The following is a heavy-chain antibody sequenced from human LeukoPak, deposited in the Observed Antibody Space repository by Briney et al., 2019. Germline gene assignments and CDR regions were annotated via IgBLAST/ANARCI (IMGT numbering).Heavy chain of an antibody. CDR1: GFTVSANY. D-gene: IGHD1-26*01. J-gene: IGHJ4*02. Sequence: GGSLRLSCAASGFTVSANYMTWVRQAPRKGLEWVSSIYSSGSTYYSDSVKGRFTISRDNSKNTLYLQMNSLRPEDTAVYYCARDFYGGRYGVDYWGQGTLVTVSS. CDR3: ARDFYGGRYGVDY. CDR2: IYSSGST. V-gene: IGHV3-66*03.